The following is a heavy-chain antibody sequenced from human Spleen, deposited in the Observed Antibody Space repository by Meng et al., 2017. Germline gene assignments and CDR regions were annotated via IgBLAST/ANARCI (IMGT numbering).Heavy chain of an antibody. V-gene: IGHV4-34*01. D-gene: IGHD4-11*01. CDR2: INHSGST. J-gene: IGHJ4*02. CDR3: ARGPTTMAHDFDY. Sequence: VQHKRWGARLLEPSETLSLTCVVSGGSFSDYYWSWIRQPPGKGLEWIGEINHSGSTNYNPSLESRATISVDTSQNNLSLKLSSVTAADSAVYYCARGPTTMAHDFDYWGQGTLVTVSS. CDR1: GGSFSDYY.